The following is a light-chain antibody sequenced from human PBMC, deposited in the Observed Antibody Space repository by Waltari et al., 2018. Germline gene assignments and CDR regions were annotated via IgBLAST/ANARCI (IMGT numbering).Light chain of an antibody. J-gene: IGLJ2*01. CDR2: DVS. CDR1: SSDVGGYNY. CDR3: SSYTSSSTLV. V-gene: IGLV2-14*03. Sequence: QSALTQPASVSGSPGQSITISCTGTSSDVGGYNYVSWYQQHPGKAPKPMIYDVSNRPSGVSSRFSGSKSGNTASLTISGLQAEDEADYYCSSYTSSSTLVFGGGTKLTVL.